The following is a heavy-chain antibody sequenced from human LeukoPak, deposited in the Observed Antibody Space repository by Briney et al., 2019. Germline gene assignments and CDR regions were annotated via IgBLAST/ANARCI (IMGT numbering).Heavy chain of an antibody. CDR3: ARGAKPRKYYYDSSGYLNDTFDI. CDR1: GYTFTSYG. D-gene: IGHD3-22*01. Sequence: ASVKVSCKASGYTFTSYGISWVRQAPGQGLEWMGWISAYNGNTNYAQKLQGRVTMTTDTSTSTAYMELRSLRSDDTAVYYCARGAKPRKYYYDSSGYLNDTFDIWGQGIMVTVSS. J-gene: IGHJ3*02. V-gene: IGHV1-18*01. CDR2: ISAYNGNT.